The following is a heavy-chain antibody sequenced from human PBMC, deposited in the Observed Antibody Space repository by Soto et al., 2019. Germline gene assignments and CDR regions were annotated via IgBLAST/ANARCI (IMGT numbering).Heavy chain of an antibody. CDR3: ARQKQYYDVLAGYYRAHYFDS. J-gene: IGHJ4*01. CDR2: VYYSGTT. Sequence: PSETLSLTCSVSGGSITTDNCYWGWIRQPPGKGVEWIGSVYYSGTTYYNPSLKSRVTISVDTSKNHFSLRLTSVTAADTAVYYCARQKQYYDVLAGYYRAHYFDSWG. D-gene: IGHD3-9*01. CDR1: GGSITTDNCY. V-gene: IGHV4-39*01.